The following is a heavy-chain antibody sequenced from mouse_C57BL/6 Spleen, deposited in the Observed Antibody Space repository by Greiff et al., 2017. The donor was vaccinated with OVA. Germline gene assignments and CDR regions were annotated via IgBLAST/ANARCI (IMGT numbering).Heavy chain of an antibody. CDR1: GYSITSGYY. CDR2: ISYDGSN. D-gene: IGHD1-1*01. Sequence: VQLQQSGPGLVKPSQSLSLTCSVTGYSITSGYYWNWIRQFPGNKLEWMGYISYDGSNNYNPSLKNRISITRDTSKNQFFLKLNSVTTEDTATYYCAREGYGSSYVAWFAYWGQGTLVTVSA. CDR3: AREGYGSSYVAWFAY. J-gene: IGHJ3*01. V-gene: IGHV3-6*01.